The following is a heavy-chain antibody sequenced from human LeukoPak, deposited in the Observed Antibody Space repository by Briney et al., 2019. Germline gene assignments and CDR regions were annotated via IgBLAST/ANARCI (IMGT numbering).Heavy chain of an antibody. Sequence: AAVKVSCKASGGTFSSYAISWVRQAPGQGPEWMGGIIPIFGTANYAQKFQGRVTITADESTSTAYMELSSLRSEDTAVYYCAREGPIVATTYYYGMDVWGQGTTVTVSS. CDR1: GGTFSSYA. D-gene: IGHD5-12*01. CDR3: AREGPIVATTYYYGMDV. CDR2: IIPIFGTA. J-gene: IGHJ6*02. V-gene: IGHV1-69*13.